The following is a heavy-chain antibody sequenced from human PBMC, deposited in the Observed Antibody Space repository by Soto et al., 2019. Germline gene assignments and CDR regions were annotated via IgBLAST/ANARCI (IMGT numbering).Heavy chain of an antibody. J-gene: IGHJ4*02. D-gene: IGHD3-10*01. CDR2: IKTKTAGGTT. Sequence: EVQLVESGGGLVKPGGSLTLSCAASGFTFTYAWMNWVRQATGTGLEWVGRIKTKTAGGTTDYTAPVKGRFTISRADATNTLFLQMNSLKAEDTAVYYCATDGGAWCKGTLFTVSS. V-gene: IGHV3-15*07. CDR3: ATDGGA. CDR1: GFTFTYAW.